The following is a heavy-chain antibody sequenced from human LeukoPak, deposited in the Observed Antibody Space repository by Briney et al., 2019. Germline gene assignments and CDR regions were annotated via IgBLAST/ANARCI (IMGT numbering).Heavy chain of an antibody. D-gene: IGHD2-2*01. CDR3: ARVDCSSTSCYEFDY. Sequence: GGSLRLSCAASGFTFSDYYLSWIRQAPGKGLEWVSYIRSSGNTIYYADSVKGRFIISRDNAKNSLYLQMNSLRAEDTAVYYCARVDCSSTSCYEFDYWGQGTLVTVSS. CDR1: GFTFSDYY. J-gene: IGHJ4*02. V-gene: IGHV3-11*04. CDR2: IRSSGNTI.